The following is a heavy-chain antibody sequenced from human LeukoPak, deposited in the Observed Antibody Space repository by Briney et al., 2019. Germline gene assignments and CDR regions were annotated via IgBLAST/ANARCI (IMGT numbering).Heavy chain of an antibody. Sequence: ASVKVSCKASGYTFTSYYMHWVRQAPGQGLEWMGIINPSGGSTSYAQKFQGRVTMTRDTSTSTVYMELSSLRSGDTAVYYCARVLYPVGWFDPWGQGTLVTVSS. CDR1: GYTFTSYY. CDR2: INPSGGST. J-gene: IGHJ5*02. D-gene: IGHD2/OR15-2a*01. CDR3: ARVLYPVGWFDP. V-gene: IGHV1-46*01.